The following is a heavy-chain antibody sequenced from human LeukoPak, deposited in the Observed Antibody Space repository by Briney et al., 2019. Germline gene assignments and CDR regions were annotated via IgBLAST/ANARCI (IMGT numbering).Heavy chain of an antibody. Sequence: PSETLSLTCTVSGGSISSYYWIWIRQPQGKGLEWIGHIYYDGSTNYNPSLKSRVTISVDTSKNQFSLNLSSVTAADTAVYYCARGAVVGKMSWFDPWGQGTLVTVSS. V-gene: IGHV4-59*01. D-gene: IGHD6-19*01. CDR3: ARGAVVGKMSWFDP. CDR1: GGSISSYY. J-gene: IGHJ5*02. CDR2: IYYDGST.